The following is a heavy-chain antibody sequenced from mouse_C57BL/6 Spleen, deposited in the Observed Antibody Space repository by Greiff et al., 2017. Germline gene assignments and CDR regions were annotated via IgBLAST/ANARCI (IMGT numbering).Heavy chain of an antibody. D-gene: IGHD3-3*01. CDR2: ISSGSSTI. CDR1: GFTFSDYG. Sequence: EVMLVESGGGLVKPGGSLKLSCAASGFTFSDYGMHWVRQAPEKGLEWVAYISSGSSTIYYADTVKGRFTISRDNAKNTLFLQMTRLRSEDTAMYYCARSGTDWFAYWGQGTLVTVSA. J-gene: IGHJ3*01. CDR3: ARSGTDWFAY. V-gene: IGHV5-17*01.